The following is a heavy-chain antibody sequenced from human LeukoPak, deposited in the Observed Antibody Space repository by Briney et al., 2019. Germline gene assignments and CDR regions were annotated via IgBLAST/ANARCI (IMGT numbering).Heavy chain of an antibody. J-gene: IGHJ3*02. CDR3: ARSIAAAGLHDAFDI. D-gene: IGHD6-13*01. Sequence: SETLSLTCAVYGGSFSGYYWSWIRQPPGKGLEWIGEINHSGSTNYNPSLKSRVTISVDTSKNQFSLKLSSVTAADTAVYYCARSIAAAGLHDAFDIWGQGTMVTVSS. V-gene: IGHV4-34*01. CDR2: INHSGST. CDR1: GGSFSGYY.